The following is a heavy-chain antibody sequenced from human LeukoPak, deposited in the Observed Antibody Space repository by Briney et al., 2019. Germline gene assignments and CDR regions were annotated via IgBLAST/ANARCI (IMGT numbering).Heavy chain of an antibody. CDR2: ILYSGTTT. CDR1: GGSISNSRYY. J-gene: IGHJ4*02. Sequence: SETLSLTCSVSGGSISNSRYYWSWIRQTPGKGLEWIGYILYSGTTTNYNPSLESRVTISVDTSKNQFSLKLSSVTAADTAVYYCARVGDWNDLVYWGQGTLVTVSS. CDR3: ARVGDWNDLVY. V-gene: IGHV4-61*01. D-gene: IGHD1-1*01.